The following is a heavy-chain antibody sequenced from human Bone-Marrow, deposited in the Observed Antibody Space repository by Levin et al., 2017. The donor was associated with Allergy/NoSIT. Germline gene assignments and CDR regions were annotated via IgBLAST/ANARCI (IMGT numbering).Heavy chain of an antibody. CDR3: ARGIHYGLDV. V-gene: IGHV3-74*01. Sequence: SHWVRQAPGKGLVWVSRIKGDGTTTIYADSAKGRFTISRDNAKNTLYLQMNSLRAEDTAVYYCARGIHYGLDVWGQGTTVTVSS. CDR2: IKGDGTTT. J-gene: IGHJ6*02.